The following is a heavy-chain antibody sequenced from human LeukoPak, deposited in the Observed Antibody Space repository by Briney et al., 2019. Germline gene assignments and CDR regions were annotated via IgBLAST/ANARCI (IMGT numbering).Heavy chain of an antibody. CDR3: ARPYGSGRSGDFDY. V-gene: IGHV4-34*01. CDR2: INHSGST. J-gene: IGHJ4*02. Sequence: PSETLSLTCAVYGGSLSGYYWSWIRQPPGKGLEWIGEINHSGSTNYNPSLKSRVTISVDTSKNQFSLKLSSVTAADTAVYYCARPYGSGRSGDFDYWGREPWSPSPQ. D-gene: IGHD3-10*01. CDR1: GGSLSGYY.